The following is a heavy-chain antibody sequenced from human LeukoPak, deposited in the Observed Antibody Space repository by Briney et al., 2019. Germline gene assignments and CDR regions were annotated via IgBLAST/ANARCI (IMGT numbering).Heavy chain of an antibody. V-gene: IGHV1-2*06. CDR3: ARDLPILGSGWYLAYYYYGMDV. D-gene: IGHD6-19*01. Sequence: ASVKVSCKASGYTSTGYYMHWVRQAPGQGLEWMGRINPNSGGTNYAQKFQGRVTMTRDTSISTAYMELSRLRSDDTAVYYCARDLPILGSGWYLAYYYYGMDVWGQGTTVTVSS. J-gene: IGHJ6*02. CDR1: GYTSTGYY. CDR2: INPNSGGT.